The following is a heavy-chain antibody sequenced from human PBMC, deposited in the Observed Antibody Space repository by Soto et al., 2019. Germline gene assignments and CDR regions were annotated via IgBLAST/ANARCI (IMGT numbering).Heavy chain of an antibody. D-gene: IGHD1-20*01. CDR3: ATGESGVYTSGVYIDY. Sequence: HVQLEQSGAEAKMPGSSVKVSCKASGGTFTDYTFSWVRQAPGQGLEWMGRVIPMLGRTNYAQSFQGRITITADKSTSTVSMELSSLRPEDKAVYFCATGESGVYTSGVYIDYWGQGTLVTVSS. CDR1: GGTFTDYT. J-gene: IGHJ4*02. V-gene: IGHV1-69*02. CDR2: VIPMLGRT.